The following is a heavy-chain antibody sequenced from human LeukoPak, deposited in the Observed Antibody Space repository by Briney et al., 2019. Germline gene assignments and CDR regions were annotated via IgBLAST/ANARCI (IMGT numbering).Heavy chain of an antibody. D-gene: IGHD3-3*01. J-gene: IGHJ6*02. CDR2: ISGSGGST. V-gene: IGHV3-23*01. CDR3: AKDLGYDFWSGEPSNYGMDV. Sequence: QTGGSLRLSCAASGFTFSSYAMSWVRQAPGKGLEWVSAISGSGGSTYYADSVKGRFTISRDNSKNTLYLQMNSLRAEDTAVYYCAKDLGYDFWSGEPSNYGMDVWGQGTTVTVSS. CDR1: GFTFSSYA.